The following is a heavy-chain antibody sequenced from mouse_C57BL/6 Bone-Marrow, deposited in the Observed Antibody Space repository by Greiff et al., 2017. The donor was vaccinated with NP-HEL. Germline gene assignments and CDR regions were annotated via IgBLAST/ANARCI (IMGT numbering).Heavy chain of an antibody. Sequence: VQLQQSGAELARPGASVKLSCKASGYTFTSYGISWVQQRPGQGLEWIGEIYPRSGNTYYNEKFKGKATLTADKSSSTAYMELRSLTSEDSAVYFCARGGLPTAMDYWGQGTSVTVSS. V-gene: IGHV1-81*01. D-gene: IGHD2-2*01. CDR2: IYPRSGNT. CDR3: ARGGLPTAMDY. J-gene: IGHJ4*01. CDR1: GYTFTSYG.